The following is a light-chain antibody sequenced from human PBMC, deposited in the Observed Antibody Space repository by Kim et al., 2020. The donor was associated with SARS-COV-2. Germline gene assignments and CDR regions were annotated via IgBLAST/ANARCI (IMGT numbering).Light chain of an antibody. CDR3: SSYTTTGTYI. Sequence: QSDLTQPASVSGSPGQSITISCTGTNTDVGAYTFVSWYQQHLGKAPELIIYDVSNRPSRISDHFSASKTGNTASLTISGLQVEDEATYFCSSYTTTGTYIFGGGTKVTVL. CDR2: DVS. CDR1: NTDVGAYTF. V-gene: IGLV2-14*03. J-gene: IGLJ2*01.